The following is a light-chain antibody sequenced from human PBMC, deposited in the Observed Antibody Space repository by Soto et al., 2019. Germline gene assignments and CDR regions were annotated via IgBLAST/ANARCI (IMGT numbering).Light chain of an antibody. Sequence: DIQMTQSPSTLSASGGDRVTITGRASQIISSWLAWYQQKPGKTPKLLIYKASSLESGAPSRFSGSGSGTEFTLTISSLQPDDFATYYCQQYKDYETFGQGTKVDIK. V-gene: IGKV1-5*03. CDR2: KAS. J-gene: IGKJ1*01. CDR3: QQYKDYET. CDR1: QIISSW.